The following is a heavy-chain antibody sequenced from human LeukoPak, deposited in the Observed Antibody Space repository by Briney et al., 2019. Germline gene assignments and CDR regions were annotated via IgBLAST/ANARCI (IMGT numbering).Heavy chain of an antibody. CDR3: ARVYCTGSDCLTFNY. CDR1: GFTFSSHW. J-gene: IGHJ4*02. V-gene: IGHV3-74*03. Sequence: GGSLRLSCAASGFTFSSHWMHWVRQAPGKGLVWVSRINGDGSNTTYADSVKGRFTISRDNSQNTLYLQLNSLRPEDTAVYYCARVYCTGSDCLTFNYWGQGALVTVSS. D-gene: IGHD2-8*02. CDR2: INGDGSNT.